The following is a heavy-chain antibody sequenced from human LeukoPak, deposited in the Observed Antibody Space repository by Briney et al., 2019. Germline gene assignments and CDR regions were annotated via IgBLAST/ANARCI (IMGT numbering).Heavy chain of an antibody. CDR2: IKQDGTEK. J-gene: IGHJ4*02. CDR3: ARDMITFGGVIGVDY. V-gene: IGHV3-7*01. CDR1: GFSFTTYW. Sequence: PGESLRLSCAASGFSFTTYWMGWVRQAPGKGLEWVANIKQDGTEKYYVDSVKGRFTISRDNAKNSLYLQMNSLRAEDTAVYYCARDMITFGGVIGVDYWGQGTLVTVSS. D-gene: IGHD3-16*02.